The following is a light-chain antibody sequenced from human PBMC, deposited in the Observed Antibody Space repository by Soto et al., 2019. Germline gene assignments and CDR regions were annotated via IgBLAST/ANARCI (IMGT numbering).Light chain of an antibody. Sequence: ELVLTQSPATLSLSPGERATLSCRASQSVSSYLAWYHQKPGQAPRLLIYDVSIRATDIPARFSGSGSGTDFTLTISSLEPEDFAMYYCQHRTNWPLTFGGGTKVEIK. CDR1: QSVSSY. J-gene: IGKJ4*01. CDR3: QHRTNWPLT. CDR2: DVS. V-gene: IGKV3-11*01.